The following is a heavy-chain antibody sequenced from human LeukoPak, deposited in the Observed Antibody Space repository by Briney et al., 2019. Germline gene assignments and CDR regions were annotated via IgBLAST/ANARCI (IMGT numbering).Heavy chain of an antibody. Sequence: GGSLRLSCAASGFTFSNFWMHWVRHAPGKGLVWVSRINSDGSDTNYADSVKGRLTISRDNAKNTLYLQMNSLRAEDTAIYYCVGGYDPHYWGQGTLVTVSS. D-gene: IGHD2-8*02. V-gene: IGHV3-74*01. CDR3: VGGYDPHY. CDR1: GFTFSNFW. J-gene: IGHJ4*02. CDR2: INSDGSDT.